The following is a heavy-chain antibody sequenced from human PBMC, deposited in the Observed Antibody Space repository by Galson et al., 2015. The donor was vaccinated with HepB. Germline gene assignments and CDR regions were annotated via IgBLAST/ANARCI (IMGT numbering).Heavy chain of an antibody. CDR1: GFTFSSYA. J-gene: IGHJ4*02. CDR2: ISYDGSNK. Sequence: SLRLSCAASGFTFSSYAMHWVRQAPGKGLEWVAVISYDGSNKYYADSVKGRFTISRDNSKNTLYLQMNSLRAEDTAVYYCARASTGGQLWSEVGGDFDYWGQGTLVTVSS. D-gene: IGHD5-18*01. V-gene: IGHV3-30-3*01. CDR3: ARASTGGQLWSEVGGDFDY.